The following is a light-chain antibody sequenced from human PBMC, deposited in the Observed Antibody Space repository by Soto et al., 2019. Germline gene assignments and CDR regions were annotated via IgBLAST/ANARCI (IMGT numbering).Light chain of an antibody. CDR2: GAS. Sequence: EIGIPQPPAPSSVLQGERATNSTRAIRGVSSTLAWYQQKPGQAPRLLIYGASTRATGIPARFSGSGSGTAFTLTISSLQSEDFAVYYCQQYNNWPWTLGQGTKVEIK. CDR3: QQYNNWPWT. V-gene: IGKV3-15*01. CDR1: RGVSST. J-gene: IGKJ1*01.